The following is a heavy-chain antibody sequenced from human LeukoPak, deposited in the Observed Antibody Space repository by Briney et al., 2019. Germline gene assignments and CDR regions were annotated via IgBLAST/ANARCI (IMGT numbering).Heavy chain of an antibody. D-gene: IGHD3-10*01. CDR1: GGSISSYY. Sequence: SETLSLTCTVSGGSISSYYWGWIRQPPGKGLEWIGSIYYSGSTYYNPSLKSRVTISVDTSKNQFSLKLSSVTAADTAVYYCARMGFGELLYHFDYWGQGTLVTVSS. CDR3: ARMGFGELLYHFDY. J-gene: IGHJ4*02. V-gene: IGHV4-39*01. CDR2: IYYSGST.